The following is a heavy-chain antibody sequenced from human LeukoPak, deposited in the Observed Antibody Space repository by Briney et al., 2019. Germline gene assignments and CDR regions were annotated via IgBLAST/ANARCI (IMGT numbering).Heavy chain of an antibody. CDR1: GFTFSSYG. J-gene: IGHJ4*02. CDR3: AKVEKSRGATLLFDY. D-gene: IGHD1-26*01. CDR2: IRYDGSNE. Sequence: PGGSLRLSCAASGFTFSSYGMHWVRQAPGKGLEWVAFIRYDGSNEYYADSVRGRFTISRDNSKNTLYLQMNSLRAEDAAVYYCAKVEKSRGATLLFDYWGQGTLVTVSS. V-gene: IGHV3-30*02.